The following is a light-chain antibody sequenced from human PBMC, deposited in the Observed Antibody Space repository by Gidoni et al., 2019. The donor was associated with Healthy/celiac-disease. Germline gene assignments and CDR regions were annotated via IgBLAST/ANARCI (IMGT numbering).Light chain of an antibody. CDR2: AAS. J-gene: IGKJ4*01. CDR1: QSISSY. CDR3: HQSYSTPPLT. Sequence: DSQMRQSPSSLSASVGDRVTITCRASQSISSYLNWYQQKPGKAPKLLIYAASSLQSGVPSRFSGSGSGTDFTLTISSLQPEDFATYYCHQSYSTPPLTFGGXTRVEIK. V-gene: IGKV1-39*01.